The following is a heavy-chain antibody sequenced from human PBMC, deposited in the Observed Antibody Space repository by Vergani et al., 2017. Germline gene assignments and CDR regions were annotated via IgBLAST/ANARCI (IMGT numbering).Heavy chain of an antibody. J-gene: IGHJ2*01. Sequence: QVQLQQWGAGLLKPSETLSLTCAVYGGSFSGYYWSWIRQPPGKGREWIGEINHSGSTNYNPSLKSRVTISVDTSKNQFSLKRSSVTSAETAVYYCARGRAAAGTGHWYFDLWGRGTLVTVSS. CDR3: ARGRAAAGTGHWYFDL. D-gene: IGHD6-13*01. V-gene: IGHV4-34*01. CDR2: INHSGST. CDR1: GGSFSGYY.